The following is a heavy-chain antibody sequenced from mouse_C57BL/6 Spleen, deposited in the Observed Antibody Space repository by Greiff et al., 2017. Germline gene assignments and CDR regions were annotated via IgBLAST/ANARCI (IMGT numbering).Heavy chain of an antibody. CDR3: SPTGTGYFDV. CDR1: GFNIKDDY. CDR2: IDPENGDT. V-gene: IGHV14-4*01. J-gene: IGHJ1*03. D-gene: IGHD4-1*02. Sequence: VQLKESGAELVRPGASVKLSCTASGFNIKDDYMHWVKQRPEQGLEWIGWIDPENGDTEYASKFQGKATITADTSSNTAYLQLSSLTSEDTAVYYCSPTGTGYFDVWGTGTTVTVSS.